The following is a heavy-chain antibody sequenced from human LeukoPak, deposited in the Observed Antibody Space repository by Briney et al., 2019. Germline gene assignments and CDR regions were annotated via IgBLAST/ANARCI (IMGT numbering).Heavy chain of an antibody. CDR3: ARDFYGDYSLGGMDV. J-gene: IGHJ6*02. CDR1: GFTFSDYY. CDR2: IYSGGST. D-gene: IGHD4-17*01. Sequence: GGSLGLSCAASGFTFSDYYMSWIRQAPGKGLEWVSVIYSGGSTYYADSVKGRFTISRDNSKNTLYLQMNSLRAEDTAVYYCARDFYGDYSLGGMDVWGQGTTVTVSS. V-gene: IGHV3-66*02.